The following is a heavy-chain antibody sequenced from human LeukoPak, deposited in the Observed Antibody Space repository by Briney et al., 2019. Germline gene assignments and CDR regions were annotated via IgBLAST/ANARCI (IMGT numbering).Heavy chain of an antibody. J-gene: IGHJ4*02. Sequence: ASVKVSCKASGYTSTSYYMHWVRQAPGQGLEWMGIINPSGGSTSHAQKFQGRVTMTRDMSTSTVYMELSSLRSEDTAVYYCARDRRTYEVADYWGQGTLVTVSS. V-gene: IGHV1-46*01. D-gene: IGHD2-15*01. CDR3: ARDRRTYEVADY. CDR2: INPSGGST. CDR1: GYTSTSYY.